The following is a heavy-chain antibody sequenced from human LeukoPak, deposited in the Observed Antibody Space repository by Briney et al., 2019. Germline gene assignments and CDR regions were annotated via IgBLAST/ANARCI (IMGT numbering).Heavy chain of an antibody. V-gene: IGHV4-34*01. J-gene: IGHJ4*02. Sequence: SETLSLTCAVYGGSFSGYYWSWIRQPPGKGLEWIGEINHSGSTNYNPSLKSRVTISVDTSKNQFSLKLSSVTAADTAVYHCARDSSSWYRGEYYFDYWGQGTLVTVSS. CDR1: GGSFSGYY. D-gene: IGHD6-13*01. CDR3: ARDSSSWYRGEYYFDY. CDR2: INHSGST.